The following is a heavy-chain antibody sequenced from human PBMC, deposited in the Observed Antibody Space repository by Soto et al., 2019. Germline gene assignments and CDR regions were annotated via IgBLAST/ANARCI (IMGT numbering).Heavy chain of an antibody. J-gene: IGHJ5*02. CDR1: GCSISSGGYS. CDR2: IYHSGST. Sequence: SSETLSLTCAVSGCSISSGGYSWSWIRQPPGKGLEWIGYIYHSGSTYYNPSLKSRVTISVDRSKNQFSLKLSSVTAADTAVYYCARRSRSGSYHPWWFDPWGQGTLVTVSS. CDR3: ARRSRSGSYHPWWFDP. D-gene: IGHD1-26*01. V-gene: IGHV4-30-2*01.